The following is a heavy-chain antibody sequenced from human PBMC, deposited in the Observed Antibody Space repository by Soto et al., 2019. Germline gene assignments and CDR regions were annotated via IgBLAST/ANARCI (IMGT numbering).Heavy chain of an antibody. CDR2: IYYSGST. CDR1: GGSISSGGYY. CDR3: ARTSPVVVTASNYFDY. V-gene: IGHV4-31*03. D-gene: IGHD2-21*02. Sequence: SETLSLTCTVSGGSISSGGYYWSWIRQHPGKGLEWIGYIYYSGSTYYNPSLKSRVTISVDTSKNQFSLKLSSVTAADTAVYYCARTSPVVVTASNYFDYWGQGTLVTVSS. J-gene: IGHJ4*02.